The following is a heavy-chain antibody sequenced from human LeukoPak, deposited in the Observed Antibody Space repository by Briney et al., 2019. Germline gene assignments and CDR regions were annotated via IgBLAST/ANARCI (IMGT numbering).Heavy chain of an antibody. Sequence: PGGSLRLSCAASGFTFSSYAMSWVRQAPEKGLEWVSTISGSGGGTYYADSVKGRFTISRDDSKNTLYLQMNSLRAEDTAVYYCARDSQYCSGGSCPSGAAFDIWGQGTMVTVSS. CDR1: GFTFSSYA. J-gene: IGHJ3*02. CDR2: ISGSGGGT. V-gene: IGHV3-23*01. D-gene: IGHD2-15*01. CDR3: ARDSQYCSGGSCPSGAAFDI.